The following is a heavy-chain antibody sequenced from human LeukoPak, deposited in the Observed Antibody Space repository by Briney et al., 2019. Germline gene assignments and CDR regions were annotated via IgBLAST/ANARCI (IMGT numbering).Heavy chain of an antibody. J-gene: IGHJ4*02. Sequence: ASLRVSCTASGYTFTDYYMHWVRQAPGQGLEWMGWINPNSGGTNYAQKFQGRVTMTRDTSISTAYMELSRLRSDDTAVYYCASIKYGGLFGDFDYWGQGTLVTVSS. V-gene: IGHV1-2*02. D-gene: IGHD2-21*01. CDR3: ASIKYGGLFGDFDY. CDR2: INPNSGGT. CDR1: GYTFTDYY.